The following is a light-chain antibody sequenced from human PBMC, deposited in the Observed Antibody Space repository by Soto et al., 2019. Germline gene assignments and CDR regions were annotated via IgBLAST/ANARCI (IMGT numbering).Light chain of an antibody. J-gene: IGKJ1*01. V-gene: IGKV3-15*01. CDR3: QQYNNWLWT. CDR2: GAS. Sequence: EIVMTQSPATLSVSPGERATLSCRASQNISSNLAWYQQKPGQAPRVLIDGASTRATGIPARFSGSGSGTEFTLTISSLQSEDFAVYYCQQYNNWLWTFGQGTKVDIQ. CDR1: QNISSN.